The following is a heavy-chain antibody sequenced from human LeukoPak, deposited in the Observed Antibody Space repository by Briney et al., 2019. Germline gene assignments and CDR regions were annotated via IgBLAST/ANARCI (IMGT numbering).Heavy chain of an antibody. Sequence: GGSLRLSCAASGFSFKSYAMNWVRQAPGKGLEWVSSISESGDSTHYADSVKGRFTISGDNSLNTLYLQMNGLTAEDTAVYYCAKQNENCWGQETLVTFPS. CDR3: AKQNENC. J-gene: IGHJ4*02. CDR2: ISESGDST. CDR1: GFSFKSYA. D-gene: IGHD1-1*01. V-gene: IGHV3-23*01.